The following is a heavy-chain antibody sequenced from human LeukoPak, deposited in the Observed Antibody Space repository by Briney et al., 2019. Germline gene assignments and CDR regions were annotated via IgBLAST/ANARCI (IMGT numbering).Heavy chain of an antibody. Sequence: PGGSLRLSCTASGFTFSSYAMHWVRQAPGKGLEWVAVISYDGSNKYYADSVKGRFTISRDNSKNTLYLQMNSLRAEDTAVYYCARDLGTYNWNYALWFDPWGQGTLVTVSS. CDR2: ISYDGSNK. V-gene: IGHV3-30*04. CDR1: GFTFSSYA. CDR3: ARDLGTYNWNYALWFDP. J-gene: IGHJ5*02. D-gene: IGHD1-7*01.